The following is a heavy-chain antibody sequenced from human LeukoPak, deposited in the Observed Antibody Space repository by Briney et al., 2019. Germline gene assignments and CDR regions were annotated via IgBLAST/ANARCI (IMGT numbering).Heavy chain of an antibody. Sequence: SQTLSLTCALSGDSFSSNSACWNWIRQSPSRGLEWLVRTYYRSKWNYDYAGSVKTRIIITPDTSKNQFSLQLMSVTPEDTAVYYCVRTEAAGCYFDYWGHGTLVTVFS. CDR2: TYYRSKWNY. V-gene: IGHV6-1*01. J-gene: IGHJ4*01. CDR1: GDSFSSNSAC. D-gene: IGHD6-13*01. CDR3: VRTEAAGCYFDY.